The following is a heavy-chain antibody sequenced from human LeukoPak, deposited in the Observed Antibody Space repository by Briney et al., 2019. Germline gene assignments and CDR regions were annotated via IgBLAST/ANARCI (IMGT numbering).Heavy chain of an antibody. CDR3: ARARVGVTTPFEY. Sequence: ASVKVCCKGSGYDFTNHYINWVRQAPGQGLERMGWITTYNGNTNYAQKFQGRVAMTTDTSTSTAYMELRGLRSDDTAVYYCARARVGVTTPFEYWGQGTLVTVSS. J-gene: IGHJ4*02. D-gene: IGHD1-26*01. CDR2: ITTYNGNT. CDR1: GYDFTNHY. V-gene: IGHV1-18*01.